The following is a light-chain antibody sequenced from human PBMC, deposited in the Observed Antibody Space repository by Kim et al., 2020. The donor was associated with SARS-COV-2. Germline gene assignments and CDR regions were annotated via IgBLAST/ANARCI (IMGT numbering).Light chain of an antibody. CDR1: HSNIGAGYD. CDR3: QSYDSSLSGYV. Sequence: QSVLTQPPSVSGAPGQRVPVSCTGTHSNIGAGYDVHWYQQFPGMAPKLLIYGDINRPSGVPDRFSVSKSGSSASLVIKGLQPEDEADYYCQSYDSSLSGYVFGSGNKVTDL. V-gene: IGLV1-40*01. CDR2: GDI. J-gene: IGLJ1*01.